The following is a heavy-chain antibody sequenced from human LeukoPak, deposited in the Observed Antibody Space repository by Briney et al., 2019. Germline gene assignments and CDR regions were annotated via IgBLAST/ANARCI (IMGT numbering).Heavy chain of an antibody. CDR1: GGSFSGYY. V-gene: IGHV4-34*01. Sequence: PSETLSLTCAVYGGSFSGYYWSWIRQPPGKGLEWIGEINHSESTNYNPSLKSRVTISVDTSKNQFSLKLSSVTAADTAVYYCARLGYSYGYHFDYWGQGTLVTVSS. CDR3: ARLGYSYGYHFDY. D-gene: IGHD5-18*01. J-gene: IGHJ4*02. CDR2: INHSEST.